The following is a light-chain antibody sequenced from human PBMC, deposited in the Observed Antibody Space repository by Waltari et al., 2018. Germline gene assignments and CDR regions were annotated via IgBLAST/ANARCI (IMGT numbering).Light chain of an antibody. CDR1: QTVLYNYNNKNH. V-gene: IGKV4-1*01. CDR3: QQYFSYPRT. J-gene: IGKJ2*01. CDR2: WGS. Sequence: DIVMTQSPDSLAVSLGERATIHCKSSQTVLYNYNNKNHLAWFQQKPGQPPKLLISWGSTRESGVPDRFSGSGSGTAFTLTISNLQAEDEAVYYCQQYFSYPRTFGLGTKVEI.